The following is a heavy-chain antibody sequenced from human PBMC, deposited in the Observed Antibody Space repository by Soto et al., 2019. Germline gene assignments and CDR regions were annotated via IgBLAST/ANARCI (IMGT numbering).Heavy chain of an antibody. CDR1: GFTFSSYG. CDR3: AKDAGWLQSDRGYFAY. D-gene: IGHD5-12*01. Sequence: QVQLVESGGGVVQPGRSLRLSCAASGFTFSSYGMHWVRQAPGKGLEWVAVISYDGSNKYYADSVKGRFTISRDNSKNTLYLQMNSLRAEDTAVYYCAKDAGWLQSDRGYFAYWGQGTLVTVSS. CDR2: ISYDGSNK. J-gene: IGHJ4*02. V-gene: IGHV3-30*18.